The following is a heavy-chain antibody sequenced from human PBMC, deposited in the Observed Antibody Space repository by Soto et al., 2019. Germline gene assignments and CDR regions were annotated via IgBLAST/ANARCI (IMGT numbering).Heavy chain of an antibody. D-gene: IGHD1-1*01. CDR3: ASQELEPPPYFFES. J-gene: IGHJ4*02. Sequence: AGGSLRLSCAASGFTFPGSSMNWVRQAPGKGLEWVSSVSSDSTYTHYADSVKGRFTISRDNAKNSLYLQMSSLGVEDTAIYYCASQELEPPPYFFESWGQGTLVTVSS. CDR2: VSSDSTYT. V-gene: IGHV3-21*01. CDR1: GFTFPGSS.